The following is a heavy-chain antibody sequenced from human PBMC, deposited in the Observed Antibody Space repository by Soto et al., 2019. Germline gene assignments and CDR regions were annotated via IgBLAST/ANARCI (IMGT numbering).Heavy chain of an antibody. CDR1: GDSSSSSSYY. V-gene: IGHV4-39*01. CDR2: MYSSGST. Sequence: SETLSLTCSVSGDSSSSSSYYWGWIRQPPGEGLEWIASMYSSGSTNYNPSLKSRVTISVDTSKNQFSLKLSSVTAADTAVYYCARQDTSGYAFDYWGQGTLVTVSS. J-gene: IGHJ4*02. D-gene: IGHD3-22*01. CDR3: ARQDTSGYAFDY.